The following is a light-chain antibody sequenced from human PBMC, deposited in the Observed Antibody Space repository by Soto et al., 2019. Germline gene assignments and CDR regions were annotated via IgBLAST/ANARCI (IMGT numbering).Light chain of an antibody. V-gene: IGKV1-5*03. J-gene: IGKJ1*01. CDR2: KAS. CDR3: QQYQTYSQ. CDR1: QSINTW. Sequence: DIQMTQSPSTLSASVGDRVTITCRASQSINTWLAWYQLKPGRAPKLLIYKASTLESGVPSRFSSSGSGTEFTLTISSLQPDDFATCYCQQYQTYSQFGQGTKVDIK.